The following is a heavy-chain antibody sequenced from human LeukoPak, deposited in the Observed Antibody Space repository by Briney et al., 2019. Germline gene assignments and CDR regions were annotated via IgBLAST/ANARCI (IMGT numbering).Heavy chain of an antibody. Sequence: ASVKVSCKASGGTFSSYAISWVRQAPGQGLEWMGGIIPIFGTANYAQKFQGRVTITADESTSTAYMELSSLRSEDTAVYYCAREWYYYGSGSTPTPTRKLYYYYMDVWGKGTTVTVSS. D-gene: IGHD3-10*01. CDR2: IIPIFGTA. J-gene: IGHJ6*03. V-gene: IGHV1-69*13. CDR3: AREWYYYGSGSTPTPTRKLYYYYMDV. CDR1: GGTFSSYA.